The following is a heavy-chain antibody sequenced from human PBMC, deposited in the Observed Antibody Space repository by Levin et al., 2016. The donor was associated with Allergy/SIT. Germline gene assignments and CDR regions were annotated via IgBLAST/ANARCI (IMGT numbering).Heavy chain of an antibody. V-gene: IGHV1-18*01. CDR3: ARERGAYARGDY. CDR2: ISAHNGNT. D-gene: IGHD2-8*01. CDR1: GYTFSNYG. Sequence: ASVKVSCKASGYTFSNYGISWVRQAPGQGLEWMGWISAHNGNTNYAQKLQGRVTMTTDTSTSTAYMELRSLRSDDTAVFYCARERGAYARGDYWGQGTLVTVSS. J-gene: IGHJ4*02.